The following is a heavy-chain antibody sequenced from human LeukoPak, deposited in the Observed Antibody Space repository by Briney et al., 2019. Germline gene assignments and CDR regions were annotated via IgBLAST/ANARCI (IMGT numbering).Heavy chain of an antibody. CDR1: GGSISSYY. Sequence: PSETLSLTCTVCGGSISSYYWSWIRQPPGKGLEWIGYIYDSGSTNYNPSLKSRVTISVDTSKNQFSLKLSSVTAADAAVYYCARHGSGRYYYYYMDVWGKGTTVTVSS. V-gene: IGHV4-59*08. CDR2: IYDSGST. D-gene: IGHD1-26*01. J-gene: IGHJ6*03. CDR3: ARHGSGRYYYYYMDV.